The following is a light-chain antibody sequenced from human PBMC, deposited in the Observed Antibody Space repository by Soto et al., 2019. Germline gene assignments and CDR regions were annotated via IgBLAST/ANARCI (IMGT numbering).Light chain of an antibody. Sequence: DIQMTQSPSSLSASLGDTVTIXXRASQSIYIYLNWYQQTPGKAPNIXIFGASTLRSGVPSRFSGSGSGTDFTLTISGLQPEDVATYYCQQYDDLPITFGQGTRLEIK. J-gene: IGKJ5*01. V-gene: IGKV1-39*01. CDR2: GAS. CDR1: QSIYIY. CDR3: QQYDDLPIT.